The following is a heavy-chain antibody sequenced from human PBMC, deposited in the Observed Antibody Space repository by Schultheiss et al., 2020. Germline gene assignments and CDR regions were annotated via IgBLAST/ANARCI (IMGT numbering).Heavy chain of an antibody. Sequence: SETLSLTCAVYGWSFSGYYWSWIRQPPGKGLEWIGEINHSGSTNYNPSLKSRVTISLDTSKNQFSLKLSSVTAADTAVYYCARGGLPNSSFDHWGRGTLVTVSS. J-gene: IGHJ2*01. CDR3: ARGGLPNSSFDH. CDR2: INHSGST. D-gene: IGHD6-13*01. CDR1: GWSFSGYY. V-gene: IGHV4-34*01.